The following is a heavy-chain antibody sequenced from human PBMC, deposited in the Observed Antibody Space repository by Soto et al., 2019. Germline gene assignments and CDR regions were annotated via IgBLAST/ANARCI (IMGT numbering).Heavy chain of an antibody. CDR3: VSELGLTARTDDKYYYYALDV. D-gene: IGHD3-9*01. CDR1: GVSVSNRTHY. J-gene: IGHJ6*02. Sequence: SETLSLTCEVSGVSVSNRTHYWTWIRQPPGKGLEWIGFLYYGGTNYNPSLKSRLTIALDTSKNQISLNLSSVTAADTAVYYCVSELGLTARTDDKYYYYALDVWGQGNTVTVSS. CDR2: LYYGGT. V-gene: IGHV4-61*01.